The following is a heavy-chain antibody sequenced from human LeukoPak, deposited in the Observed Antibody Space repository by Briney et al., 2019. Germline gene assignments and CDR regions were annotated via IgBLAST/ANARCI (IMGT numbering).Heavy chain of an antibody. CDR2: ISAYNGNT. J-gene: IGHJ5*02. CDR1: GYTFTSYG. V-gene: IGHV1-18*04. CDR3: ARERSSYCSSTSCYFENKNWFDP. D-gene: IGHD2-2*01. Sequence: SVKVSCKASGYTFTSYGIRWVRQAPGQGLEWMGWISAYNGNTNYAQKLQGRVTMTTDTSTSTAYMELRSLRSDDTAVYYCARERSSYCSSTSCYFENKNWFDPWGQGTLVTVSS.